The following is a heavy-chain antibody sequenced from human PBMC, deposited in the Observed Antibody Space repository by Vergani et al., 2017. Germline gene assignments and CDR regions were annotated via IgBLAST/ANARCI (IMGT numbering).Heavy chain of an antibody. V-gene: IGHV3-13*01. J-gene: IGHJ6*02. CDR1: GFTFSTYD. CDR2: IGTAGDT. D-gene: IGHD6-19*01. Sequence: EVDLVESGGGLVQPGGSLRLSCAASGFTFSTYDMHWVRPATGKGLEWVSAIGTAGDTYYPVSVRGRFTISRENAKNSLYLQVNSLRAEDTAVYYCARDNIEQWLVLGDYYGMDGWSQGTTVTVSS. CDR3: ARDNIEQWLVLGDYYGMDG.